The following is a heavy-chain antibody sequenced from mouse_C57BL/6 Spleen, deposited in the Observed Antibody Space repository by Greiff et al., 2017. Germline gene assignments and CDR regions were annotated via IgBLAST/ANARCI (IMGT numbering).Heavy chain of an antibody. J-gene: IGHJ2*01. V-gene: IGHV1-82*01. CDR2: IYPGDGDT. CDR1: GYAFSSSW. Sequence: QVQLKESGPELVKPGASVKISCKASGYAFSSSWMNWVKQRPGKGLEWIGRIYPGDGDTNYNGKFKGKATLTADKSSSTAYMQLSSLTSEDSAVYFCASLYYFDYWGQGTTLTVSS. CDR3: ASLYYFDY.